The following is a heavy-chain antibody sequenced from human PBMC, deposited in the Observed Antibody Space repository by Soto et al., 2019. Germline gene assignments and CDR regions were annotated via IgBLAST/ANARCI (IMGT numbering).Heavy chain of an antibody. CDR2: IKSKTDGGTT. J-gene: IGHJ4*02. V-gene: IGHV3-15*07. CDR1: GFTFSNAW. Sequence: GGSLRLSCAASGFTFSNAWMNWVRQAPGKGLEWVGRIKSKTDGGTTDYAAPVKGRFTISRDDSKNTLYLQMNSLKTEDTAVYYCTTDPYYYDSRELDYWGQGTLVTVSS. D-gene: IGHD3-22*01. CDR3: TTDPYYYDSRELDY.